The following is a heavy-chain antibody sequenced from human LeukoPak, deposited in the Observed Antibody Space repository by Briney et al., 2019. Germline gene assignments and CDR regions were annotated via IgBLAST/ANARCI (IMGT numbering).Heavy chain of an antibody. V-gene: IGHV4-39*01. CDR3: ASTTVTIKVDYYYYMDV. Sequence: SETLSLTCTVSGGSISSSSYYWGWIRQPPGKGLEWIGSIYYSGSTYYNPSLKSRVTISVDTSKNQFSLELSSVPAADTAVYYCASTTVTIKVDYYYYMDVWGKGTTVTVSS. CDR2: IYYSGST. D-gene: IGHD4-11*01. J-gene: IGHJ6*03. CDR1: GGSISSSSYY.